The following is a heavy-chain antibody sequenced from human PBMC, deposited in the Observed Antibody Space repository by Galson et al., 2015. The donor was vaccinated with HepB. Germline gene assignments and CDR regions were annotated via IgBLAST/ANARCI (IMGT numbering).Heavy chain of an antibody. D-gene: IGHD4-23*01. Sequence: LSLTCTVSGGSISSDDYYWNWIRQSPRKGLEWIGYIYYSGSTYYNPSLKSRVTISVDTSKNQFSLKVSSVTAADTAVYYCARERSRGNPLDYWGQGTLVTVSS. CDR1: GGSISSDDYY. CDR3: ARERSRGNPLDY. CDR2: IYYSGST. V-gene: IGHV4-30-4*01. J-gene: IGHJ4*02.